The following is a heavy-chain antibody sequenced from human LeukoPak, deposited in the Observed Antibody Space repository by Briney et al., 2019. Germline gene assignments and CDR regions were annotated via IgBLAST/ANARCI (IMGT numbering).Heavy chain of an antibody. J-gene: IGHJ6*03. CDR1: GYTFTGYY. CDR2: INPNSGGT. V-gene: IGHV1-2*02. Sequence: ASVKVSCKASGYTFTGYYMHWVRQAPGQGLEWMGWINPNSGGTNYAQKFQGRVTMTRDTSISTAYMELSRLRSDDTAVYYCARSKGLWGSGYRSHYYYMDVWGKGTTVTVSS. CDR3: ARSKGLWGSGYRSHYYYMDV. D-gene: IGHD3-22*01.